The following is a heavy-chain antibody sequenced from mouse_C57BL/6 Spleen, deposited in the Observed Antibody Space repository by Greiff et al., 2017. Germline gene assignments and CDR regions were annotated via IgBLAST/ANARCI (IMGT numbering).Heavy chain of an antibody. CDR1: GYTFTSYW. CDR2: IDPTDGST. J-gene: IGHJ4*01. CDR3: ARYDGYDGDYAMDY. D-gene: IGHD2-3*01. V-gene: IGHV1-50*01. Sequence: QVQLQQPGAELVKPGASVKLSCKASGYTFTSYWMPWVKQRPGQGLEWIGEIDPTDGSTNYNQKFKGKATLTVDTSSSTAYMQLSSLTSEDSAVFYCARYDGYDGDYAMDYRGQGTSVTVSS.